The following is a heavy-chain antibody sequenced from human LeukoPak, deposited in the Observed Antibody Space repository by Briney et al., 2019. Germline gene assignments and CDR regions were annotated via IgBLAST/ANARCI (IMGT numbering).Heavy chain of an antibody. CDR2: IYTSGST. D-gene: IGHD3-10*01. CDR1: GGSNSSYY. Sequence: SETLSLTCTVSGGSNSSYYWSWIRQPAGKGLEWIGRIYTSGSTNYNPSLKSRVTMSVDTSKNQFSLKLSSVTAADTAVYYCARDSDGSGSYYNGFDPWGQGTLVTVSS. CDR3: ARDSDGSGSYYNGFDP. V-gene: IGHV4-4*07. J-gene: IGHJ5*02.